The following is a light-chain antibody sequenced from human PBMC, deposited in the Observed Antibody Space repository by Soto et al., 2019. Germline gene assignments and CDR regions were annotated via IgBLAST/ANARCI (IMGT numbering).Light chain of an antibody. CDR2: AAS. V-gene: IGKV1-27*01. CDR1: XGXSNY. CDR3: QKYNSAPRT. Sequence: PSSXXXXXXXXVTXTXXXXXGXSNYLAWYQQKPGKVPKLLIYAASTLQSGVPSRFSGSGSGTDFTLTISSLQPEDVATYYCQKYNSAPRTFGQGTKVEIK. J-gene: IGKJ1*01.